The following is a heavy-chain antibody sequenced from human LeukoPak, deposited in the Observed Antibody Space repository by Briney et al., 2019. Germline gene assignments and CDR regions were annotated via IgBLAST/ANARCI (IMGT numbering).Heavy chain of an antibody. CDR2: IRGNGATT. CDR1: GITFSSHA. V-gene: IGHV3-23*01. Sequence: GGSLRLSCAASGITFSSHAMTWVRQAPGKGLEWVAAIRGNGATTDYADSVKGRFTISRDNSRSTLYLQMNSLKTEDTAVYYCTTVSKTSPNRWGQGTLVTVSS. CDR3: TTVSKTSPNR. J-gene: IGHJ4*02.